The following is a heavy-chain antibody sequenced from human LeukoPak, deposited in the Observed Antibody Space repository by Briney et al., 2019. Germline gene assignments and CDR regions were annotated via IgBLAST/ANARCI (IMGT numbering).Heavy chain of an antibody. J-gene: IGHJ6*02. CDR2: ISYDGSNK. CDR3: AKAREYGDPPAYGMDV. V-gene: IGHV3-30*18. D-gene: IGHD4-17*01. Sequence: GGSLRLSCAASGFTFSSYGMHWVRQAPGKGLEWVAVISYDGSNKYYADSVKGRFTISRDNSKNTLYLQMNSLRAEDTAVYYCAKAREYGDPPAYGMDVWGQGTTATVSS. CDR1: GFTFSSYG.